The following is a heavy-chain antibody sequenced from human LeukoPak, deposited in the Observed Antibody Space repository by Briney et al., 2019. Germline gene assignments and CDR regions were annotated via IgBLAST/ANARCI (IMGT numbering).Heavy chain of an antibody. CDR1: GGSISSYY. CDR2: VFISGST. CDR3: AREGIVATSYYFDY. Sequence: SETLSLTCTVSGGSISSYYWAWIRQPAGKGLEWIGRVFISGSTNYNPSLKSRVIMSVDTSKNQLSLKLTSVTAADTAVYYCAREGIVATSYYFDYWGQGTLVTVSS. D-gene: IGHD5-12*01. V-gene: IGHV4-4*07. J-gene: IGHJ4*02.